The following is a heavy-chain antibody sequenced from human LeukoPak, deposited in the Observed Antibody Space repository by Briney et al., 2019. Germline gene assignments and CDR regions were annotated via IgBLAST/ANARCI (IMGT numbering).Heavy chain of an antibody. D-gene: IGHD4-11*01. V-gene: IGHV1-69*13. Sequence: SVKASCKASGGTFSSYAISWVRQAPGQGLEWMGGIIPIFGTANYAQKFQGRVTITADESTSTAYMELSSLRSEDTAVYYCARGVVTTVYAFDIWGQGTMVTVSS. CDR1: GGTFSSYA. J-gene: IGHJ3*02. CDR2: IIPIFGTA. CDR3: ARGVVTTVYAFDI.